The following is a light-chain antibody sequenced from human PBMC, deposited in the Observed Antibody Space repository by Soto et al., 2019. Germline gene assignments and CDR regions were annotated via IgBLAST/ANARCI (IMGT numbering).Light chain of an antibody. V-gene: IGLV3-21*04. J-gene: IGLJ2*01. CDR2: YDR. Sequence: SYELTQPPSVSVAPGKTARITCGESDIGSKSVHWYLQKPGQAPVLVIYYDRHRPSGIPERFSGSNSGNTATQTISRGEAGDEADYYCQVWDSGSDHVVFGGGTQLAVL. CDR1: DIGSKS. CDR3: QVWDSGSDHVV.